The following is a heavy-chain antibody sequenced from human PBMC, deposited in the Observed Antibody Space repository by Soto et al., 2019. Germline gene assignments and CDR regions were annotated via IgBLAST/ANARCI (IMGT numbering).Heavy chain of an antibody. J-gene: IGHJ4*02. D-gene: IGHD2-2*01. CDR2: IYYSGST. V-gene: IGHV4-30-4*01. Sequence: QVQLQESGPGLVKPSQTLSLTCTVSGGSISSGDYYWSWIRQPPGKGLEWIGYIYYSGSTYYNPSLKSRVTISVDTSKNQFSLKLSSVTVADTAVYYCARGGCSSTSCEGDFDYWGQGTLVTVSS. CDR3: ARGGCSSTSCEGDFDY. CDR1: GGSISSGDYY.